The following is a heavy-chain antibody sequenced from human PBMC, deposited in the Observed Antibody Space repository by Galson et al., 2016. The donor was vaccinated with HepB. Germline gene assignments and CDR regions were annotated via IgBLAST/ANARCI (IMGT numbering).Heavy chain of an antibody. CDR3: AHRPAHGIRGVSMDAFDI. Sequence: PALVKPTQTLTLTCTFSGFSLSTSGVGVGWIRQPPGKALEWLALIYWDDDKRYSPSLKSRLTITKDTSKNQVVLTVTNMDPVDTATYYCAHRPAHGIRGVSMDAFDIWGQGTMVTVSS. J-gene: IGHJ3*02. CDR1: GFSLSTSGVG. V-gene: IGHV2-5*02. D-gene: IGHD3-10*01. CDR2: IYWDDDK.